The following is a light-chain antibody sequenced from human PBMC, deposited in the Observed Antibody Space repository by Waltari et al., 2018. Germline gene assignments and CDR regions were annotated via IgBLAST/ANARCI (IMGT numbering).Light chain of an antibody. J-gene: IGKJ5*01. V-gene: IGKV3-11*01. CDR1: QSVSRS. Sequence: EIVLTQSPATLSLSPGERATLSCRASQSVSRSLAWYQQKPGQAPRLLIYDASNRATGIPARFSGSGSGTDFTLTSSSLEPEDFAVYYCQQRSNWPPITFGQGTRLEIK. CDR2: DAS. CDR3: QQRSNWPPIT.